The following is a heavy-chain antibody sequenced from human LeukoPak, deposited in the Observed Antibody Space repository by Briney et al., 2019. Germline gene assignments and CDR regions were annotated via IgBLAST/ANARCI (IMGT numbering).Heavy chain of an antibody. CDR2: VDPEDGET. D-gene: IGHD3-10*01. Sequence: ASVKVSCKVSGYTFTDDYMHWLHQAPGKGLEWMGLVDPEDGETIYAEKFQGRVTITADTSTDTAYMELSSLRSEDTAVYYCATAPPYYYGSGSYHWFDPWGQGTLVTVFS. V-gene: IGHV1-69-2*01. J-gene: IGHJ5*02. CDR3: ATAPPYYYGSGSYHWFDP. CDR1: GYTFTDDY.